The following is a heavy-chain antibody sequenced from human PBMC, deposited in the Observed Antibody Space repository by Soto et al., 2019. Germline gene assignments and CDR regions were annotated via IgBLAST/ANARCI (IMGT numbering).Heavy chain of an antibody. CDR3: ARDKRDLRFLEWSYYFDY. V-gene: IGHV3-30-3*01. D-gene: IGHD3-3*01. CDR2: ISYDGSNK. Sequence: GSLTLSHAASGFSCSSYAMHWVRQAPGKGLEWVAVISYDGSNKYYADSVKGRFTISRDNSKNTLYLQLNSLRAEDTAVYYCARDKRDLRFLEWSYYFDYWGQGTLVTVSS. CDR1: GFSCSSYA. J-gene: IGHJ4*02.